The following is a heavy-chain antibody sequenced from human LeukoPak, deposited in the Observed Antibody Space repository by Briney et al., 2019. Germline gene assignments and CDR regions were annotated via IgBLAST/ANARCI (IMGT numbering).Heavy chain of an antibody. J-gene: IGHJ6*03. CDR3: AKDHGSGWYDYYMDV. V-gene: IGHV3-23*01. D-gene: IGHD6-19*01. Sequence: GGSLRLSCAASGFTVSSNYMSWVRQAPGKGLEWVSAISGSGGSTYYADSVKGRFTISRDNSKNTLYLQMNSLRAEDTAVYYCAKDHGSGWYDYYMDVWGKGTTVTVS. CDR2: ISGSGGST. CDR1: GFTVSSNY.